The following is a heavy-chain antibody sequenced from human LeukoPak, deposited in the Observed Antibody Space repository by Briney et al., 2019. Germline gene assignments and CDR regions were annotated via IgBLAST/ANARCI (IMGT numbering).Heavy chain of an antibody. J-gene: IGHJ4*02. CDR2: IYSSGTA. CDR3: ARDTGYFGSGGFDQ. CDR1: GGSIRGYY. Sequence: ADTLPLTCSVSGGSIRGYYWSWMRQPAGKGLECIGRIYSSGTANYNPSLKSRVTMSVATSKNKVSLNLTSVTAADTAVYYCARDTGYFGSGGFDQWGQGTLVTVSS. V-gene: IGHV4-4*07. D-gene: IGHD3-10*01.